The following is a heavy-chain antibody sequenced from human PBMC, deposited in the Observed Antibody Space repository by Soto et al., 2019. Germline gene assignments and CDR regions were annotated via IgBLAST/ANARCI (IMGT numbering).Heavy chain of an antibody. Sequence: WGNLYLSSAVYRGSFGGCYWSWFRQPPGKRLEWIGEINHSGSTNYNTSPKSRVTISVDTSKNQFSLKLSSVTAADTAVYYCARDSSGYEGDAFDIGGQGTMVP. V-gene: IGHV4-34*01. J-gene: IGHJ3*02. CDR2: INHSGST. CDR1: RGSFGGCY. D-gene: IGHD3-22*01. CDR3: ARDSSGYEGDAFDI.